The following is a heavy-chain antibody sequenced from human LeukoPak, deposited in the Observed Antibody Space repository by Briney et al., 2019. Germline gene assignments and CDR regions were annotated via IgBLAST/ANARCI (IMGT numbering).Heavy chain of an antibody. J-gene: IGHJ4*02. CDR3: ARGRGVPYYYDSSGYYPADY. CDR1: GASISSGDYY. V-gene: IGHV4-30-4*01. CDR2: IYYSGST. Sequence: KASETLSLTRTVSGASISSGDYYWSWIRQPPGKGLECIGHIYYSGSTYYNPSLKSRVTISVDTSKNQFSLKLSSVTAADTAVYYCARGRGVPYYYDSSGYYPADYWGQGTLVTVSS. D-gene: IGHD3-22*01.